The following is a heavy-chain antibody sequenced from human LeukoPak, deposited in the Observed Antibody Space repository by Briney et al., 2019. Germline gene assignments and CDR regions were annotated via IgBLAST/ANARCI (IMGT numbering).Heavy chain of an antibody. D-gene: IGHD5-12*01. J-gene: IGHJ4*02. CDR3: ARGPTIGLDY. CDR1: GGSFSGYY. Sequence: PSETLSLTCAVYGGSFSGYYWGWIRQPPGKGLEWIGEINHSGSTNYNPSLKSRVTISVDTSKNQFSLKLSSVTAADTAVYYCARGPTIGLDYWGQGTLVTVSS. V-gene: IGHV4-34*01. CDR2: INHSGST.